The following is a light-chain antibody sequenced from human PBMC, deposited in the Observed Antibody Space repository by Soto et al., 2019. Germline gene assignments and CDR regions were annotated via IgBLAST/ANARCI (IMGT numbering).Light chain of an antibody. CDR3: QPRYNWPS. V-gene: IGKV3-11*01. J-gene: IGKJ3*01. Sequence: EIVLTQSPATLSLSPGERATLSCRASQSVSSYLAWYQQKPGQAPRLLIYDASNGASGVQARFSGSGYGPAITPTIRSVEPEDSAVYHCQPRYNWPSFGPGTKVDIK. CDR1: QSVSSY. CDR2: DAS.